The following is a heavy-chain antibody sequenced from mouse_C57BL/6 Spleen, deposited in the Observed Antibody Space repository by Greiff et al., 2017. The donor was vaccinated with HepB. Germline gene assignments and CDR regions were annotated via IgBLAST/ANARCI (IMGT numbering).Heavy chain of an antibody. CDR3: ARGHYGSSYYFDY. CDR2: IEPSDSYT. CDR1: GYTFTSYW. Sequence: QVQLQQSGAELVKPGASVKLSCKASGYTFTSYWMQWVKQRPGQGLEWIGEIEPSDSYTNYNQKFKGKATLTVDTSSSTAYMQLSSLTSEDSAVYYCARGHYGSSYYFDYWGQGTTLTVSS. D-gene: IGHD1-1*01. V-gene: IGHV1-50*01. J-gene: IGHJ2*01.